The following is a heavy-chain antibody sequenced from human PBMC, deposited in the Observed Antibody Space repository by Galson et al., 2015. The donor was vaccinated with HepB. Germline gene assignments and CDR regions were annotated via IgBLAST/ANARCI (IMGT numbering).Heavy chain of an antibody. CDR1: GGSISRGGYS. CDR3: ARSYCGGDCYSDDAFDI. J-gene: IGHJ3*02. Sequence: TLSLTCSVSGGSISRGGYSWSWTRQPPGRGLEWIGYIYHSRTTYYNPSLKSRVTISIDRSKNQFFLRLSSVTAADTAVYYCARSYCGGDCYSDDAFDIWGQGTKVTVSS. CDR2: IYHSRTT. V-gene: IGHV4-30-2*01. D-gene: IGHD2-21*02.